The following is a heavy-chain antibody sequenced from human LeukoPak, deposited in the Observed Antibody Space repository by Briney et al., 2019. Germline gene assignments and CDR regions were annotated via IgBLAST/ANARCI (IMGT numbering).Heavy chain of an antibody. CDR2: ISPYNGNT. CDR1: GYIFSNFA. J-gene: IGHJ5*02. Sequence: GASVKVSCKASGYIFSNFAITWVRQAPGQGLEWVGWISPYNGNTNYSPKLQGRVTLTTDTSTSTAYMELRSLRSDDTAVYYCASSSTLSSWFDPWGQGTLVTVSS. V-gene: IGHV1-18*01. D-gene: IGHD2-2*01. CDR3: ASSSTLSSWFDP.